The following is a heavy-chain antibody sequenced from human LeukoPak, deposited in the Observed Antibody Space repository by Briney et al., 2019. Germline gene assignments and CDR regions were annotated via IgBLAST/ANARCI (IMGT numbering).Heavy chain of an antibody. CDR2: IYTSGST. Sequence: SETLSLTCTVSGGSISSGSSYWSWLQQPAGKGLEWIGRIYTSGSTNYNPSRKSRVTISVDTSKNQFSLTLSSVTAADTAVYYCARVGAVADYYYYYYMDVWGKGATVTVSS. CDR1: GGSISSGSSY. J-gene: IGHJ6*03. D-gene: IGHD6-19*01. V-gene: IGHV4-61*02. CDR3: ARVGAVADYYYYYYMDV.